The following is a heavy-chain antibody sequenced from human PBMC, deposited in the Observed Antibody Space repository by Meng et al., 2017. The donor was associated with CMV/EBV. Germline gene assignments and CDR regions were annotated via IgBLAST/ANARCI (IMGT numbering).Heavy chain of an antibody. CDR3: ARDSQTPGIAAVGPVDYYYGMDV. CDR2: LYYSGST. Sequence: SETLSLTCTVSGGSVSSGSYYWSWIRQPPGKGLEWIGYLYYSGSTNYNPSLKSRVTISVDTSKNQFSLKLSSVTAADTAVYYCARDSQTPGIAAVGPVDYYYGMDVWGQGTTVTVSS. CDR1: GGSVSSGSYY. D-gene: IGHD6-13*01. V-gene: IGHV4-61*01. J-gene: IGHJ6*02.